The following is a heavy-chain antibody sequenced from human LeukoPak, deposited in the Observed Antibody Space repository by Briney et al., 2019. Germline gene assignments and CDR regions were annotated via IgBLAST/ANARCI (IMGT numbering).Heavy chain of an antibody. CDR1: GGSFSGYY. CDR3: ARRGDWYYYYYYMDV. J-gene: IGHJ6*03. Sequence: PSETLSLTCAVYGGSFSGYYWSWIRQPPGKGLEWIGEINHGGSTNYNPSLKSRVTISVDTSKNQLSLKLSSVTAADTAVYYCARRGDWYYYYYYMDVWGKGTTVTVSS. CDR2: INHGGST. D-gene: IGHD3-10*01. V-gene: IGHV4-34*01.